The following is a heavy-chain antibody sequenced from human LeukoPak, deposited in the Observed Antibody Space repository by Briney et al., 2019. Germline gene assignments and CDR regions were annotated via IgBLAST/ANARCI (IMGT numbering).Heavy chain of an antibody. Sequence: ASVKVSCKASGYTFTGYYMHWVRQAPGQGLEWMGWINPNSGGTNYAQKFQGRVTMTRDTSISTAYMELSRLRSDDTAVYYCARDSTPRVVVTAIPYYYYGMDVWGQGTTVPVSS. J-gene: IGHJ6*02. CDR1: GYTFTGYY. V-gene: IGHV1-2*02. CDR2: INPNSGGT. D-gene: IGHD2-21*02. CDR3: ARDSTPRVVVTAIPYYYYGMDV.